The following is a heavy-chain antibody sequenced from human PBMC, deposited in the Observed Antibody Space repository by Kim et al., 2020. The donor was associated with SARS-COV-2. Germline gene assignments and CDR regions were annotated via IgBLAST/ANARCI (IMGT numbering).Heavy chain of an antibody. V-gene: IGHV1-18*01. Sequence: TKYAQKVQGRVTMTTDTYTNTAYMELWSLRSDDTAMYYCARGAYGDVSFDYWGQGTLVTVSS. D-gene: IGHD4-17*01. CDR2: T. J-gene: IGHJ4*02. CDR3: ARGAYGDVSFDY.